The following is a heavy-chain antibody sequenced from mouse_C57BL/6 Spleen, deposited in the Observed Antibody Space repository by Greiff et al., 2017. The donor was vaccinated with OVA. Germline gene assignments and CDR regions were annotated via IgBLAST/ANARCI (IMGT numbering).Heavy chain of an antibody. V-gene: IGHV1-18*01. CDR1: GYTFTDYN. D-gene: IGHD1-1*01. J-gene: IGHJ1*03. Sequence: EVQLVESGPELVKPGASVKIPCKASGYTFTDYNMDWVKQSHGKSLEWIGDINPNNGGTIYNQKFKGKATLTVDKSSSTAYMELRSLTSEDTAVYYCARSYYGSSYVEYWYFDVWGTGTTVTVSS. CDR3: ARSYYGSSYVEYWYFDV. CDR2: INPNNGGT.